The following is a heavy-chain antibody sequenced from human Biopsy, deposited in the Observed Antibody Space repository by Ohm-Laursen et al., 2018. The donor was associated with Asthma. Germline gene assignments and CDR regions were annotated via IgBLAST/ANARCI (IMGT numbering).Heavy chain of an antibody. D-gene: IGHD3-22*01. V-gene: IGHV3-53*01. Sequence: SLRLSCAASGFAVSRDHMLWVRQAPEKGLEWVSVIYSGGTSHTADSVRGRFTISRDYSKNTLYLQMHSLRAEDTAVYYCARGDSSNWSHYYFDYWGQGTLVTVSS. J-gene: IGHJ4*02. CDR2: IYSGGTS. CDR1: GFAVSRDH. CDR3: ARGDSSNWSHYYFDY.